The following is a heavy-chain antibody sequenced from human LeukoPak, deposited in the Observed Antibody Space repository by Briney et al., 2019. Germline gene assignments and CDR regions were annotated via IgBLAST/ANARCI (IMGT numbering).Heavy chain of an antibody. Sequence: GGSLRLSCAASGFTVSSNYMSWVRQAPGKGLEWVSVIYSGGSTHYADSVKGRFTVSRDNSKNQLYLQMNSLRGEDTAVYYCARDLDDQNSLPPVFQYWGQGTLVTVSS. J-gene: IGHJ1*01. CDR3: ARDLDDQNSLPPVFQY. D-gene: IGHD1-1*01. V-gene: IGHV3-66*01. CDR1: GFTVSSNY. CDR2: IYSGGST.